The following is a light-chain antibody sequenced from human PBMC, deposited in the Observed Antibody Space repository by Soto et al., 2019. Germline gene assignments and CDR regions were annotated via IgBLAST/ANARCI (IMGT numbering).Light chain of an antibody. CDR3: KKNYITGWK. V-gene: IGKV1-39*01. Sequence: IQRTHAPSSLSAPVGDRVTITFRSSQSISNYVNWYQQKPAKVPQIMIYAAYSLQNGVKARFSGSGSGTDFTLTIRSMQPEDFATYCCKKNYITGWKLGNGHKVELK. CDR2: AAY. CDR1: QSISNY. J-gene: IGKJ1*01.